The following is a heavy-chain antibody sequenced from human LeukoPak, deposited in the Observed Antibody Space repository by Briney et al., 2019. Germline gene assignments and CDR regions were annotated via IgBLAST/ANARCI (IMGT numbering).Heavy chain of an antibody. V-gene: IGHV4-30-2*01. D-gene: IGHD2-21*02. CDR1: GGSISSGGYS. CDR2: IYHSGST. CDR3: ARDSMVTAIDY. J-gene: IGHJ4*02. Sequence: SETLCLTCAVSGGSISSGGYSWSWIRQPPGKGLEWIGYIYHSGSTYYNPSLKSRVTISVDRSKNQFSLKLSSVTAADTAVYYCARDSMVTAIDYWGQGTLVTVSS.